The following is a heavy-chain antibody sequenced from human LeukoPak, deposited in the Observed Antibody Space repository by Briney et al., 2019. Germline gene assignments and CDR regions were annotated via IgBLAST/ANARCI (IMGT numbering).Heavy chain of an antibody. D-gene: IGHD5-12*01. CDR3: ARKPLSGGYGGTIDY. CDR1: GFTFSSYG. CDR2: ILSDGSKE. V-gene: IGHV3-33*01. J-gene: IGHJ4*02. Sequence: GGSLRFSCAASGFTFSSYGMHWVRQAPGKGLEWVAVILSDGSKEFYTDSVKGRFTISRDNAKNTLYLRMNSLRAEDTAIYYCARKPLSGGYGGTIDYWGQGTLVTVSS.